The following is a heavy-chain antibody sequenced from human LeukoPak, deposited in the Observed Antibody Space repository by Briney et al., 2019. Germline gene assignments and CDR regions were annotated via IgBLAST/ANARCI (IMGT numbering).Heavy chain of an antibody. J-gene: IGHJ6*03. Sequence: ASVKVSCKASGYTFTSYDINWVRQATGQGLEWMGWMNPNSGNTGYAQKFQGRVTMTRNTSISTAYMELSSLRSEDTAVYYCAREVNYYYYYYMDVWGKGTTVTISS. CDR1: GYTFTSYD. CDR3: AREVNYYYYYYMDV. CDR2: MNPNSGNT. V-gene: IGHV1-8*02.